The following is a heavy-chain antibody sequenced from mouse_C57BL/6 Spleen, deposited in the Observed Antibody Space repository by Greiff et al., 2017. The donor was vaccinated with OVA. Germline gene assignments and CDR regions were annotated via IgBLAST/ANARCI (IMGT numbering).Heavy chain of an antibody. D-gene: IGHD1-1*01. CDR2: IYPGSGST. V-gene: IGHV1-55*01. Sequence: VQLQQPGAELVKPGASVKMSCKASGYTFTSYWITWVKQRPGQGLEWIGDIYPGSGSTTYNEKFKSTATLTVDTSSSTSYMQLSSLTSEDSAVYYCARAYYYGSSWGYFDYWGQGTTLTVSS. J-gene: IGHJ2*01. CDR1: GYTFTSYW. CDR3: ARAYYYGSSWGYFDY.